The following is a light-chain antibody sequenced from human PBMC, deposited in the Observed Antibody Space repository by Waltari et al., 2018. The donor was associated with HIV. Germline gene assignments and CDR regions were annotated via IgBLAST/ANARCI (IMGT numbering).Light chain of an antibody. V-gene: IGKV3-15*01. J-gene: IGKJ2*01. Sequence: EIVMTQSPATLSVSPGERATLSCRASQSVSSNLAWYQQTPGQAPRLLIYGAATRATGVPARFSGSVSGTEFTLTISSLQSEDFAVYYCQQYINRPPYTFGQGTKLEI. CDR3: QQYINRPPYT. CDR2: GAA. CDR1: QSVSSN.